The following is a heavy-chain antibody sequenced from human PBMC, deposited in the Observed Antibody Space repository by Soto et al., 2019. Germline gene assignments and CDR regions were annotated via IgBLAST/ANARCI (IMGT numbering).Heavy chain of an antibody. V-gene: IGHV3-23*01. D-gene: IGHD2-2*01. CDR1: GFTFSSYA. J-gene: IGHJ4*02. CDR2: ISGSGGST. CDR3: AKDDWIVPAATYYFGY. Sequence: TGGSLRLSCAASGFTFSSYAMSWVRQAPGKGLEWVSAISGSGGSTYYADSVKGRFTISRDNSKNTLYLQMNSLRAEDTAVYYCAKDDWIVPAATYYFGYWGQGTLVTVSS.